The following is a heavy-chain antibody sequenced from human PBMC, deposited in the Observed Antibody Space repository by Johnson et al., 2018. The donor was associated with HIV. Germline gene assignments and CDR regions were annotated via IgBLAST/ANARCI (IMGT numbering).Heavy chain of an antibody. J-gene: IGHJ3*02. CDR2: ISYDGSNK. Sequence: VQLVESGGGVVQPGRSLRLSCAASGFTFSSYAMHWVRQAPGKGLEWVAIISYDGSNKYYADSVKGRFTISRDNSKNTLYLQMNSLRAEDTAVYYCVRRPFGAAPGADTFDIWGQGTMVTVSS. CDR1: GFTFSSYA. V-gene: IGHV3-30-3*01. CDR3: VRRPFGAAPGADTFDI. D-gene: IGHD6-13*01.